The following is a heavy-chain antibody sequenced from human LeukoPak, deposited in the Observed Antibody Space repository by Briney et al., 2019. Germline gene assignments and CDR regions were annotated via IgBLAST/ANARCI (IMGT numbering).Heavy chain of an antibody. Sequence: SETLSLTCTVPGGSISTSSHYWGWIRQPPGKGLEWIGSIYYSGTAFYNPSLKSRVTISIDTSRNQFSLNLSSVAAADSAVYYCARRNGFPRGKFFDSWGQGTLVTVSS. J-gene: IGHJ4*02. CDR3: ARRNGFPRGKFFDS. D-gene: IGHD2-2*03. CDR1: GGSISTSSHY. V-gene: IGHV4-39*01. CDR2: IYYSGTA.